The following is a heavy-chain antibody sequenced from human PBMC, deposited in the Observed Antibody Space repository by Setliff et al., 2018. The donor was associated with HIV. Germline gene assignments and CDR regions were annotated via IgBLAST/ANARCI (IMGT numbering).Heavy chain of an antibody. CDR3: ARAGLTLTDWFDP. Sequence: ASETLSLTCTVSGDFISSDYYWGWIRQPPGKGLEWIGSFYETGYTYYNPSLKSRVSMSLDTSKNQFSLTLTSVTAADTAVYYCARAGLTLTDWFDPWGQGSLVTVSS. CDR1: GDFISSDYY. J-gene: IGHJ5*02. CDR2: FYETGYT. V-gene: IGHV4-38-2*02.